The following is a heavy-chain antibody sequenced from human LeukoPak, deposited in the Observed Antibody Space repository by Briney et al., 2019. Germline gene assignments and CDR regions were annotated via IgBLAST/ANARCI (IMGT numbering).Heavy chain of an antibody. CDR1: GYSFTSYW. J-gene: IGHJ6*03. CDR3: ARVGEYSSGWYSRYYYYYMDV. D-gene: IGHD6-19*01. V-gene: IGHV5-51*01. Sequence: GESLKISCKGSGYSFTSYWIGWVRQMPGKGLEWMGIIYPGDSDTRYSPSFQGQVTISADKSISTAYLQWSSLKASDTAMYYCARVGEYSSGWYSRYYYYYMDVWGKGTTVTISS. CDR2: IYPGDSDT.